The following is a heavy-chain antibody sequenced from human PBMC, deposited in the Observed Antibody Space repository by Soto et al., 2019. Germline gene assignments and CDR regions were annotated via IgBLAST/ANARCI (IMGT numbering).Heavy chain of an antibody. CDR2: TYYRSNWRH. CDR1: GDSVSSNTAA. Sequence: PSQTLSLTCAISGDSVSSNTAAWNWIGSSPSRGLEWLGRTYYRSNWRHDYAVSVKSRITVNPDTSKNHFSLQLNSVTPDDTAVYYCARGVAGSGFDLWGQGPLVTVSS. V-gene: IGHV6-1*01. J-gene: IGHJ4*02. CDR3: ARGVAGSGFDL. D-gene: IGHD6-19*01.